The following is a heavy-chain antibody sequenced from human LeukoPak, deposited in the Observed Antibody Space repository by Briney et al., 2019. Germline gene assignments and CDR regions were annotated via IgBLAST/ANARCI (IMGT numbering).Heavy chain of an antibody. CDR1: GFTFDVYA. CDR2: INWNSGSI. J-gene: IGHJ4*02. V-gene: IGHV3-9*01. CDR3: ARDKFEGIAPSNYFDY. Sequence: PGGSLRLSCAASGFTFDVYAMHWVRQAPGKGLEWVSAINWNSGSIGYADSVKGRFTISRDNAKNSLYLQMNSLRAEDTAVYYCARDKFEGIAPSNYFDYWGQGTLVTVSS. D-gene: IGHD6-13*01.